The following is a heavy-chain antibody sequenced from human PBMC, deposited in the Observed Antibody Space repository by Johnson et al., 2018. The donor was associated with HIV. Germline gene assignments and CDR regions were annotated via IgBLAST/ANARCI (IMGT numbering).Heavy chain of an antibody. CDR2: ISGSGGST. CDR1: GFTFSTYA. D-gene: IGHD1-26*01. CDR3: AKDRLVGATGDAFDI. Sequence: VQLVESGGGVVQPGRSLRLSCAASGFTFSTYAMNWVRQAPGKGLEWVSAISGSGGSTYYADSVTGRFTISRDNSKNTLYLQMNSLRAEDTAVYYCAKDRLVGATGDAFDIWGQGTMVTVSS. J-gene: IGHJ3*02. V-gene: IGHV3-23*04.